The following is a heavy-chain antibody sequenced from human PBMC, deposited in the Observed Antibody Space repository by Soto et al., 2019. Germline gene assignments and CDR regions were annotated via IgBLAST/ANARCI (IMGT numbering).Heavy chain of an antibody. CDR3: ARAREEMATRWRYFYL. D-gene: IGHD5-12*01. Sequence: QVQLQESGPGLVKPSQTLSLTCTVSGGSISSGGYYWSWIRQHPGKGLEWIGYIYYSGSTYYNPSPKSLVTISVDTSKNHVSLKLSSGTAAHTAVYYCARAREEMATRWRYFYLWGRGTLVTVSS. J-gene: IGHJ2*01. CDR1: GGSISSGGYY. CDR2: IYYSGST. V-gene: IGHV4-31*01.